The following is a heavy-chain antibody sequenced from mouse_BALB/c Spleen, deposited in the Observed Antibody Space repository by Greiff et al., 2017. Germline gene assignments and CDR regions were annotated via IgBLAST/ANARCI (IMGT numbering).Heavy chain of an antibody. D-gene: IGHD2-4*01. CDR1: GFTFSSFG. Sequence: EVQLVESGGGLVQPGGSRKLSCAASGFTFSSFGMHWVRQAPEKGLEWVAYISSGSSTIYYADTVKGRFTISRDNPKNTLFLQMTSLRSEDTAMYYCAREGASTMITPFAYWGQGTLVTVSA. V-gene: IGHV5-17*02. J-gene: IGHJ3*01. CDR2: ISSGSSTI. CDR3: AREGASTMITPFAY.